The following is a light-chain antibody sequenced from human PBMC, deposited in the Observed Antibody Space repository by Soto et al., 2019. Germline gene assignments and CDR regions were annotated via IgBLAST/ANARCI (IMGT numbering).Light chain of an antibody. CDR2: CNN. J-gene: IGLJ3*02. CDR1: SSNIGNNC. V-gene: IGLV1-51*01. CDR3: GTWDSTLSALV. Sequence: QSVLTQPPSVSAAPGQKVSISCSGSSSNIGNNCVSWYQQLPGSAPELLLYCNNIRPSGIPDRFSGSKSGTSATLGITGLQTGDEADYYCGTWDSTLSALVFGGGTKLTVL.